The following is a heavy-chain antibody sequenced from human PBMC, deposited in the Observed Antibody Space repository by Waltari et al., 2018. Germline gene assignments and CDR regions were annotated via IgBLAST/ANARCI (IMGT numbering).Heavy chain of an antibody. CDR1: GGSFSGYY. Sequence: QVQLQQWGAGLLKPSETLSLTCAVYGGSFSGYYWSWIRQPPGKGLEWFGEINHSGSTNYNPSLKSRVTISEDTSKNQFSLKLSSVTAADTAVYYCARVTGYCSSTSCYAYYYYYGMDVWGQGTTVTVSS. J-gene: IGHJ6*02. CDR3: ARVTGYCSSTSCYAYYYYYGMDV. V-gene: IGHV4-34*01. D-gene: IGHD2-2*01. CDR2: INHSGST.